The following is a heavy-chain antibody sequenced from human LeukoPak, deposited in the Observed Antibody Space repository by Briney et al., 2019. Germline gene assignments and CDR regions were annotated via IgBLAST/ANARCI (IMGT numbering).Heavy chain of an antibody. J-gene: IGHJ4*02. CDR1: GFSLSTSGVG. Sequence: SGPTLVKPTQTLTLTCTFSGFSLSTSGVGVGWIRQPPGKALEWLALIYWDADKRYSPSLKSRLTITGDTSKNQVVLTMTSMDPVDTATYYCAYLLFTVTTNRPFDHWGQGTLVTVSS. CDR2: IYWDADK. V-gene: IGHV2-5*02. CDR3: AYLLFTVTTNRPFDH. D-gene: IGHD4-17*01.